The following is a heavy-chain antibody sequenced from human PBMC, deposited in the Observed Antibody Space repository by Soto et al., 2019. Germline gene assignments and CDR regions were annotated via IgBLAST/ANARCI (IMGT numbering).Heavy chain of an antibody. D-gene: IGHD6-13*01. J-gene: IGHJ4*02. CDR1: GYSFTSYW. V-gene: IGHV5-51*01. CDR2: IYPGDSDP. CDR3: ARSHSSSWTRFDY. Sequence: EVQLVQSGAEVKKPGESLKISCKGSGYSFTSYWIGWVRQMPGKGLEWMGIIYPGDSDPRYSPSFQGQVTISADKSISTASLQWSNLKASDTAMYYCARSHSSSWTRFDYWGQGTLVTVSS.